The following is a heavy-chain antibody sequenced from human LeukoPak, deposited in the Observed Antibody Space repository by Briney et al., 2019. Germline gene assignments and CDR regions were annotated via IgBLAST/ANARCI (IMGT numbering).Heavy chain of an antibody. CDR2: ISGSGGST. Sequence: PGGSLRLSCAASGFTFSSYGVSRVRQAPGKGLEWVSAISGSGGSTYYADSVKGRFTISRDNSKNTLYLQMNSLRAEDTAVYYCAKVTRSWDYGDYSPDYWGQGTLVTVSS. CDR1: GFTFSSYG. CDR3: AKVTRSWDYGDYSPDY. V-gene: IGHV3-23*01. J-gene: IGHJ4*02. D-gene: IGHD4-17*01.